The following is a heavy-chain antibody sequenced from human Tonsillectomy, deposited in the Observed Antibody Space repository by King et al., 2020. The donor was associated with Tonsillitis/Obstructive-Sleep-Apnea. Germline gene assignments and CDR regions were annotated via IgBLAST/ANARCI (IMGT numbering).Heavy chain of an antibody. CDR2: INPSGGST. CDR1: GYTFTSYY. J-gene: IGHJ4*02. CDR3: ARDRSRDYSNYPLWNFDY. V-gene: IGHV1-46*01. D-gene: IGHD4-11*01. Sequence: VQLVQSGAEVKKPGASVKVSCKASGYTFTSYYVHWVRQAPGQGLEWMGIINPSGGSTSYAQKFQCRVTMTRDTSTSTVYMELSSLRSEDTAVYYCARDRSRDYSNYPLWNFDYWGQGTLVTVSS.